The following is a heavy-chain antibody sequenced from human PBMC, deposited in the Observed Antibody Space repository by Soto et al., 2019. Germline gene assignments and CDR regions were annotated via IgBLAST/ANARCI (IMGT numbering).Heavy chain of an antibody. CDR3: ARDCFLEGSWFDH. Sequence: SETLSLTCTVSGGSISSGDYYWSWIRQPPGKGLEWIGYIYYSGSTYYNPSLKSRVTISVDTSKNQFSLKLSSVTATDTAVYYCARDCFLEGSWFDHWGQGTLVTVSS. CDR2: IYYSGST. J-gene: IGHJ5*02. V-gene: IGHV4-30-4*01. CDR1: GGSISSGDYY. D-gene: IGHD3-3*01.